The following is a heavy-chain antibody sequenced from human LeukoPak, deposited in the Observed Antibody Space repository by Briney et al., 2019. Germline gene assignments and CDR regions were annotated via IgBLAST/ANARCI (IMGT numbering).Heavy chain of an antibody. J-gene: IGHJ3*02. CDR3: ARDQPLMAFDI. Sequence: PSETLSLTCTVSSGSISSYYWSWIRQPPGKGLEWIGYIYYSGSTNYNPSLKSRVTISVDTSKNQFSLKLSSVTAADTAVYYCARDQPLMAFDIWGQGTMVTVSS. CDR2: IYYSGST. CDR1: SGSISSYY. V-gene: IGHV4-59*01.